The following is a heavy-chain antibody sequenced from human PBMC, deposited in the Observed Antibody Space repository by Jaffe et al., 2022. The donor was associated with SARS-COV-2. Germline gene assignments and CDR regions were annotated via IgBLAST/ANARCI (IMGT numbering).Heavy chain of an antibody. V-gene: IGHV3-48*02. D-gene: IGHD3-10*01. J-gene: IGHJ4*02. Sequence: EVQLVESGGGLVQPGGSLRLSCAASGFTFSSYSMNWVRQAPGKGLEWVSYISSSSSTIYYADSVKGRFTISRDNAKNSLYLQMNSLRDEDTAVYYCARDFYGSGSYQAVYIWGQGTLVTVSS. CDR3: ARDFYGSGSYQAVYI. CDR2: ISSSSSTI. CDR1: GFTFSSYS.